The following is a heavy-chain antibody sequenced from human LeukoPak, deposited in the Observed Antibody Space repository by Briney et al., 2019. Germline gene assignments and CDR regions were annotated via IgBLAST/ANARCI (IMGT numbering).Heavy chain of an antibody. CDR3: AKEMRVPGYSSD. V-gene: IGHV3-74*01. CDR1: GFTFSSYW. CDR2: IKGDGSST. J-gene: IGHJ4*02. D-gene: IGHD5-18*01. Sequence: GGSLRLSCAASGFTFSSYWMHWVRHTPGKGLVWVSRIKGDGSSTYYADSVKGWFTISRDNSKNTLYLQMNSLRAEDTAVYYCAKEMRVPGYSSDWGQGTLVTVSS.